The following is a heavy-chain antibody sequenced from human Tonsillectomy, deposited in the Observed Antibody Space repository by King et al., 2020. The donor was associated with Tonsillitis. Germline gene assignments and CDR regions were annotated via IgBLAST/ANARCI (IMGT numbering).Heavy chain of an antibody. J-gene: IGHJ4*02. V-gene: IGHV3-53*04. CDR1: GFTVSSNY. CDR2: IYSGGTS. CDR3: ARGRGDGYNSEMYYFDY. D-gene: IGHD5-24*01. Sequence: VQLVESGGGLVQPGGSLRLSCAASGFTVSSNYMNWVRQAPGKGLEWISVIYSGGTSYYADSVKGRFTISRHNSKNTLYLQMNSLRPEDTAVYYCARGRGDGYNSEMYYFDYWGQGTLVTVSS.